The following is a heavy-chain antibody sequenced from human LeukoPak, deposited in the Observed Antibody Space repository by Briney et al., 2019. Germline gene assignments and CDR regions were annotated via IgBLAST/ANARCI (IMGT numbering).Heavy chain of an antibody. Sequence: SVKVSCKASGGTFSSYTISWVRQAPGQGLEWKGRIIPILGIANYAQKFQGRVTITADKSTSTAYMELSSLRSEDTAVYYCARKVLGEWLLGEAFDIWGQGTMVTVSS. D-gene: IGHD3-3*01. CDR3: ARKVLGEWLLGEAFDI. V-gene: IGHV1-69*02. CDR1: GGTFSSYT. CDR2: IIPILGIA. J-gene: IGHJ3*02.